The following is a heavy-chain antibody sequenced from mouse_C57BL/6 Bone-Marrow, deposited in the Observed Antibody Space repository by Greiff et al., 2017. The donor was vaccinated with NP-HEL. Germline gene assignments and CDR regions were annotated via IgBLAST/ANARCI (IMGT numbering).Heavy chain of an antibody. CDR3: APDDAAYYYAMDY. D-gene: IGHD2-12*01. J-gene: IGHJ4*01. CDR2: IWWADDK. CDR1: GFSLSTFGMG. V-gene: IGHV8-8*01. Sequence: QVTLKVSGPGILQPSQTLSLTCSFSGFSLSTFGMGVGWIRQPSGKGLEWLAHIWWADDKSYNPALKRRTTISKDTSKTQVFLKIAKVDTADTATYYCAPDDAAYYYAMDYWGQGTSDTVSS.